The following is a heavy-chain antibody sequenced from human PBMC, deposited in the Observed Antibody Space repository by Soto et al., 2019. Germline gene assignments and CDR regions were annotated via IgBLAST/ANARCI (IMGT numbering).Heavy chain of an antibody. CDR2: IYYSGST. J-gene: IGHJ6*02. D-gene: IGHD3-10*01. Sequence: NPSETLSLTCTVSGGSISSYYWSWIRQPPGKGLEWIGYIYYSGSTNYNPSLKSRVTISVDTSKNQFSLKLSSVTAADAAVYYCARATYYYGSGSYYYYYYGMDVWGQGTTVTVSS. V-gene: IGHV4-59*01. CDR3: ARATYYYGSGSYYYYYYGMDV. CDR1: GGSISSYY.